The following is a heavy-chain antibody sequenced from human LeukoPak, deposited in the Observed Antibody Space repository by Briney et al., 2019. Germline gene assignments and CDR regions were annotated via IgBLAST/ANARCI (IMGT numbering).Heavy chain of an antibody. D-gene: IGHD3-9*01. CDR2: INPNSGGT. V-gene: IGHV1-2*02. Sequence: ASVKVSCKASGYTFTGYYMHWVRQAPGQGLEWMGWINPNSGGTNYAQKFQGRVTMTRDTSISTAYMELSRLRSDDTAVYYCARGHYDILSGYYSDYWGQGTLVTVSS. J-gene: IGHJ4*02. CDR3: ARGHYDILSGYYSDY. CDR1: GYTFTGYY.